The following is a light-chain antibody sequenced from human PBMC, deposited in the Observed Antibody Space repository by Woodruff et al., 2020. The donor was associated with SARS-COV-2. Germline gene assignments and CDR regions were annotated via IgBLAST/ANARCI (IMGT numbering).Light chain of an antibody. J-gene: IGKJ3*01. CDR1: QSISTW. CDR3: QPYSAHVFS. Sequence: GDRVSITCRASQSISTWLAWYQQKPGKAPKILIYKASSLESGVPSRFSGSGSGTEFTLTISSLQPDDFATYYCQPYSAHVFSFGRGTKVDVK. V-gene: IGKV1-5*03. CDR2: KAS.